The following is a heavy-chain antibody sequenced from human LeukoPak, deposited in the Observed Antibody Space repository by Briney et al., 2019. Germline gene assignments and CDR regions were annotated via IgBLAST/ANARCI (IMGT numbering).Heavy chain of an antibody. Sequence: ASGKVPCKAAGYTFTCNYIHWGRQAPGQGLEWMGMIYPRDGSTSYAQKFQGRGTMTRDTSTSTVHMQLSGLRSEDTAVYYCARDQEGFDHWGQRPLVPLSS. J-gene: IGHJ4*02. V-gene: IGHV1-46*01. CDR2: IYPRDGST. CDR1: GYTFTCNY. CDR3: ARDQEGFDH.